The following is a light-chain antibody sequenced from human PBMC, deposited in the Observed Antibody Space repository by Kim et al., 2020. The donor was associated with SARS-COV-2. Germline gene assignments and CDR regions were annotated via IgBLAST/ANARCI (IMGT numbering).Light chain of an antibody. CDR3: CSYAGINTYV. J-gene: IGLJ1*01. CDR2: EVS. V-gene: IGLV2-8*01. CDR1: SSGVGAYNY. Sequence: GQLVTISCTGTSSGVGAYNYVSWYQQHPGKAPKPIISEVSKRPSGVPDRFSVSKSGNTASLTVSGLQTDDEADYYCCSYAGINTYVFGTGTKVTVL.